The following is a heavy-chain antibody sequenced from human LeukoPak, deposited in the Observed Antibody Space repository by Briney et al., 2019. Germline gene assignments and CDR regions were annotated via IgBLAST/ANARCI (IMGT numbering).Heavy chain of an antibody. CDR1: GFIFRNDY. Sequence: GGSLRLSCAASGFIFRNDYMSWVRQAPGRGLEYISVIYYGGSTFYADSVKGGFTVSRDNSKNSLYLQMNSLRAEDTAVYYCARDSHYYGSGRVPYYYYYYMDVWGKGTTVTVSS. D-gene: IGHD3-10*01. CDR3: ARDSHYYGSGRVPYYYYYYMDV. V-gene: IGHV3-53*01. CDR2: IYYGGST. J-gene: IGHJ6*03.